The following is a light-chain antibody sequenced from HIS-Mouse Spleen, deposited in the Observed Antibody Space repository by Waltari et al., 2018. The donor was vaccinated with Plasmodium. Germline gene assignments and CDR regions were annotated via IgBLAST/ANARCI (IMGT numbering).Light chain of an antibody. V-gene: IGKV1-5*03. CDR3: QQYNSYSWT. CDR1: QSISSW. J-gene: IGKJ1*01. Sequence: DIQMTLSPSPLSASVGDSVPITCRASQSISSWLAWYQQKPGKAPKLLIYKASSLESWVPSRFSGSGSGTEFTLTISSLQPDDFATYYCQQYNSYSWTFGQGTKVEIK. CDR2: KAS.